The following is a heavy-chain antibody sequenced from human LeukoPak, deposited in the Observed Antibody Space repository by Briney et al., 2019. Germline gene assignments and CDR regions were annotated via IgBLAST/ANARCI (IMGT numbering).Heavy chain of an antibody. V-gene: IGHV3-53*01. CDR2: IYSGGST. J-gene: IGHJ4*02. CDR3: ARGNLWY. CDR1: GFTFNTYG. Sequence: PGGSLRLSCAAYGFTFNTYGMNWVRQAPGKGLEWVSVIYSGGSTYYADSVKGRFTISRDNSKNTLYLQMNSLRAEDTAVYYCARGNLWYWGQGTLVTVSS. D-gene: IGHD2/OR15-2a*01.